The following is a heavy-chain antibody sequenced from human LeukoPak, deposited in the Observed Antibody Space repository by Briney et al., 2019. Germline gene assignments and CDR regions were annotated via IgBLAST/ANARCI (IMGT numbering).Heavy chain of an antibody. CDR1: GFTFDDYA. D-gene: IGHD5-18*01. CDR2: ISWNSGSI. J-gene: IGHJ4*02. CDR3: AKGLHGYFDY. Sequence: PGGSLRLSCAASGFTFDDYAMHWVRQAPVKGLEWVSGISWNSGSIGYADSVKGRFTISRDNAKNSLYLQMNSLRAEDTALYYCAKGLHGYFDYWGQGTLVTVSS. V-gene: IGHV3-9*01.